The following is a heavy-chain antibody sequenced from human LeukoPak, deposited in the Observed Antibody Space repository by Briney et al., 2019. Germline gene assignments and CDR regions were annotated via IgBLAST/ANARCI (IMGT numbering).Heavy chain of an antibody. V-gene: IGHV3-43*02. CDR2: ISGDGGST. J-gene: IGHJ3*02. Sequence: PGGSLRLSCAASGFTFDDYAMLWVRQAPGKGLEWVSLISGDGGSTYYADSVKGRFTISKDNSKNSLYLQMNSLRTEDTALYYCAQIMITFGGVRDAFDIWGQGTMVTVSS. CDR3: AQIMITFGGVRDAFDI. D-gene: IGHD3-16*01. CDR1: GFTFDDYA.